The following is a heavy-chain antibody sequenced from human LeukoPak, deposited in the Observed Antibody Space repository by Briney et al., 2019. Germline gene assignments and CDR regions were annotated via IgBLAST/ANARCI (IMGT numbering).Heavy chain of an antibody. CDR1: GYIFTHNW. Sequence: GESLKISCKGSGYIFTHNWLGWVRQMPGKGLEWMAIIYPGDSDTRYSPSFQGQVTISADKSISTAYLQWSSLKASDTAMYYCARRAYCGGDCAYYGMDVWGQGTTVTVSS. D-gene: IGHD2-21*02. V-gene: IGHV5-51*01. CDR2: IYPGDSDT. J-gene: IGHJ6*02. CDR3: ARRAYCGGDCAYYGMDV.